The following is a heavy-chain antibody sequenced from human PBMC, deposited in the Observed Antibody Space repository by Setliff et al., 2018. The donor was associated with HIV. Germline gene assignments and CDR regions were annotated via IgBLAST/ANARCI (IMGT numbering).Heavy chain of an antibody. CDR2: IKQGGSEK. CDR1: GLIFSSYW. CDR3: ATDRGTY. Sequence: PGGSLRLSCAASGLIFSSYWMSWVRQAPGKGLEWVANIKQGGSEKYYVDSVKGRFTISRDNAKNSLYLQMNSLRAEDTAVYYCATDRGTYWGQGTLVTVSS. J-gene: IGHJ4*02. V-gene: IGHV3-7*03. D-gene: IGHD1-7*01.